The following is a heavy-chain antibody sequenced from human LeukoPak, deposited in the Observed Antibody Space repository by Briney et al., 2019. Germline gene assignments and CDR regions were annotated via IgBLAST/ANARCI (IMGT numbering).Heavy chain of an antibody. J-gene: IGHJ4*02. Sequence: SETLSLTCTVSGGSISSYYWSWVRQPAGKGLELIGRIYSSGSTDYNPSLKSRVTMSVDTSKKQFSLNLRFVTAADTALYYCARMYSGTYGGIDYWGQGTLVTVSS. CDR3: ARMYSGTYGGIDY. CDR1: GGSISSYY. CDR2: IYSSGST. D-gene: IGHD1-26*01. V-gene: IGHV4-4*07.